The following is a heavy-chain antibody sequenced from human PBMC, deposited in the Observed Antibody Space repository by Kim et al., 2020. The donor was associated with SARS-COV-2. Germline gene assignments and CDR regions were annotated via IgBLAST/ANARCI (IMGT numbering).Heavy chain of an antibody. CDR1: GFTFSNAW. V-gene: IGHV3-15*01. D-gene: IGHD1-1*01. J-gene: IGHJ6*02. Sequence: GGSLRLSCAASGFTFSNAWMSWVRQAPGKGLEWVGRIKSKTDGGTTDYAAPVKGRFTISRDDSKNTLYLQMNSLKTEDTAVYYCTNDVDYYYYYGMDVWGQGTTVTVSS. CDR3: TNDVDYYYYYGMDV. CDR2: IKSKTDGGTT.